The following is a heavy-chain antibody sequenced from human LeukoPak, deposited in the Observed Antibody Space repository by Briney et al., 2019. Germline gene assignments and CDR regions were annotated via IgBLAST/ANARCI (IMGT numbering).Heavy chain of an antibody. CDR1: GFTFSSYG. CDR3: FAGYYDSSGSYFDY. D-gene: IGHD3-22*01. J-gene: IGHJ4*02. CDR2: ISRDGSNK. V-gene: IGHV3-30*03. Sequence: GGSLRLSCAASGFTFSSYGMHWVRQAPGKGLEWVAVISRDGSNKYYADSVKGRFTISRDNSKNTLYLLMNSLRAEDTAVYYCFAGYYDSSGSYFDYWGQGTLVTVSS.